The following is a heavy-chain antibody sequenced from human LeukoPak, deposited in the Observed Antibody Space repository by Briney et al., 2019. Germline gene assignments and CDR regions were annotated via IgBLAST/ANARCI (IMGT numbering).Heavy chain of an antibody. CDR3: ARGRVAAAGPYDAFDI. CDR1: GFTFSSYW. J-gene: IGHJ3*02. V-gene: IGHV3-7*04. CDR2: IKQDGSEK. Sequence: GGSLRLSCAASGFTFSSYWMSWLRQAPGKGLEWVANIKQDGSEKYYVDSVKGRFTISRDNAKNSLYLQMNSLRAEDTAVYYCARGRVAAAGPYDAFDIWGQGTMVTVSS. D-gene: IGHD6-13*01.